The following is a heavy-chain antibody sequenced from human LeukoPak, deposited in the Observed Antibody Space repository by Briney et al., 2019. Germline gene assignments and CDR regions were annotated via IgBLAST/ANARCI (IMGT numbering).Heavy chain of an antibody. J-gene: IGHJ6*02. V-gene: IGHV1-46*01. Sequence: ASVKVSCKASGYTFTIYYMHWVRQAPGQGLEWMGIINPSGGSTSYAQKFQGRVTMTRDTSTSTVYMELSSLRSEDTAVYYCARAPEYQLLLDGMDVWGQGTTVTVSS. D-gene: IGHD2-2*01. CDR2: INPSGGST. CDR1: GYTFTIYY. CDR3: ARAPEYQLLLDGMDV.